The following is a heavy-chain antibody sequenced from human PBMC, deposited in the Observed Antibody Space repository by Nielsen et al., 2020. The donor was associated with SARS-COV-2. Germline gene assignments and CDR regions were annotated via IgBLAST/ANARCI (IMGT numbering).Heavy chain of an antibody. V-gene: IGHV4-30-2*06. CDR1: GGSISSGGYS. J-gene: IGHJ6*02. D-gene: IGHD2-8*02. CDR3: TRGGAHVLPGTPVEYSYGMDV. Sequence: SETLSLTCAVYGGSISSGGYSWSWVRQSPGKGLEWIGYIFHTGSTYLNWALKSRVTMSIDRSKNQLSLKAFSVTAADTAVYYCTRGGAHVLPGTPVEYSYGMDVWGQGTTLPFSS. CDR2: IFHTGST.